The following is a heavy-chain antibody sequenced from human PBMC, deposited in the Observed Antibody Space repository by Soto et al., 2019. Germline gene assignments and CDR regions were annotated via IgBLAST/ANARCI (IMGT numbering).Heavy chain of an antibody. CDR2: IYYSGST. CDR3: AREYYGSEPPYYYYRYV. J-gene: IGHJ6*03. Sequence: SETLSLTCTVSGGSISSCYWSWIRQPPGKGLEWIGYIYYSGSTNYNPSLKSRVTISVDTSKNQFSLKLSSVTAADTAVYYCAREYYGSEPPYYYYRYVWGKGTTVTVSS. V-gene: IGHV4-59*01. CDR1: GGSISSCY. D-gene: IGHD3-10*01.